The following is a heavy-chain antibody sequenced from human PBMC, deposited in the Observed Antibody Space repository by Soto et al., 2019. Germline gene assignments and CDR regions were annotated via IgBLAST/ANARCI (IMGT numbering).Heavy chain of an antibody. CDR2: ISGSGGST. Sequence: GGSLRLSCAASGFTFSSYAMSWVRQAPGKGLEWVSAISGSGGSTYYADSVKGRFTISRDNSKNTLYLQMNSLRAEDTAVYYCAKATYYYGSGSNAFDYWGQGTLVTVSS. D-gene: IGHD3-10*01. V-gene: IGHV3-23*01. J-gene: IGHJ4*02. CDR3: AKATYYYGSGSNAFDY. CDR1: GFTFSSYA.